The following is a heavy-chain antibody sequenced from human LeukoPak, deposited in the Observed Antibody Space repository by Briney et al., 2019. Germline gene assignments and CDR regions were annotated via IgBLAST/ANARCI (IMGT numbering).Heavy chain of an antibody. CDR1: GGSFSTYA. CDR2: IIPIFDIA. D-gene: IGHD2-2*03. CDR3: ARAIPAGYCSGSNCYALDS. V-gene: IGHV1-69*13. J-gene: IGHJ4*02. Sequence: ASVKVSCKTSGGSFSTYAYSWVRQAPGQGLECVGGIIPIFDIANYAQNFQGRLTITADEATTTVFMELSTLRSDDTAVYYCARAIPAGYCSGSNCYALDSWGQGTLVTVSS.